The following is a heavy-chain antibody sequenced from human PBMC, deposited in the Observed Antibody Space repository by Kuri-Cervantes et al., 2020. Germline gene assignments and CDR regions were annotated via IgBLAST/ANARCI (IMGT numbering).Heavy chain of an antibody. CDR1: GFTFSSYG. J-gene: IGHJ4*02. CDR2: ISYDGSNK. V-gene: IGHV3-30*03. CDR3: ARVSKGVWDYDFWSGYYFDY. D-gene: IGHD3-3*01. Sequence: GESLKISCAASGFTFSSYGMHWVRQAPGKGLEWVAVISYDGSNKYYADSVKGRFTISRDNSKNTLYLQMNSLRAEDTAVYYCARVSKGVWDYDFWSGYYFDYWGQGTLVTDSS.